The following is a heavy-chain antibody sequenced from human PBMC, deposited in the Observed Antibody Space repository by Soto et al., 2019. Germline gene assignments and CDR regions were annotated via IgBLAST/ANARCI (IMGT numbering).Heavy chain of an antibody. V-gene: IGHV3-30-3*01. Sequence: QVQLVESGGGVVQPGRSLRLSCAASGFTFSTYAMHWVRQAPGKGLEWVAVISYDGSNKYHTDSVKGRFTISRDNSKNTLYLQMNSLRAEDTAVYYCAREPTYDSSVPPLDIWGQGTMVTVSS. CDR1: GFTFSTYA. D-gene: IGHD3-22*01. CDR3: AREPTYDSSVPPLDI. CDR2: ISYDGSNK. J-gene: IGHJ3*02.